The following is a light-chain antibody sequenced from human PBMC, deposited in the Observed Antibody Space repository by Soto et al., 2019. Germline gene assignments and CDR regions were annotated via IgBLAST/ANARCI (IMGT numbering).Light chain of an antibody. CDR3: QQYGSSPFT. CDR1: QSISSSF. J-gene: IGKJ3*01. CDR2: GVS. Sequence: EIVLTQPPGTLSLSPGERATLSCRASQSISSSFLAWYQQRPGQAPRLLIHGVSSKAAGIPDRFSGSGSGTDFTLTINRLEPEDFALYFCQQYGSSPFTFGPGTQLEIK. V-gene: IGKV3-20*01.